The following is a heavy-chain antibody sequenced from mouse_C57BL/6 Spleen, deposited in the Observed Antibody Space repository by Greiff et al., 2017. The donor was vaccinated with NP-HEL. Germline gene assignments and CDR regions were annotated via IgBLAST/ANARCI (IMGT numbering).Heavy chain of an antibody. Sequence: VQLQQPGAELVKPGASVKMSCKASGYTFTSYWITWVKQRPGQGLEWIGDIYPGSGSTNYNEKFKSKATLTVDTSSSTAYMQLSSLTSEDSAVYYCARKEGYYGSSYDAMDYWGQGTSVTVSS. CDR2: IYPGSGST. CDR1: GYTFTSYW. V-gene: IGHV1-55*01. J-gene: IGHJ4*01. D-gene: IGHD1-1*01. CDR3: ARKEGYYGSSYDAMDY.